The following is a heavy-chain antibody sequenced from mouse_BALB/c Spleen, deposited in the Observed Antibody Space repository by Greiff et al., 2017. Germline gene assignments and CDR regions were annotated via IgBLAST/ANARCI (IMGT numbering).Heavy chain of an antibody. V-gene: IGHV5-4*02. CDR3: ARGSFDY. Sequence: EVHLVESGGGLVKPGGSLKLSCAASGFTFSDYYMYWVRQTPEKRLEWVATISDGGSYTYYPDSVKGRFTISRDNAKNNLYLQMSSLKSEDTAMYYCARGSFDYWGQGTTLTVSS. J-gene: IGHJ2*01. CDR2: ISDGGSYT. CDR1: GFTFSDYY.